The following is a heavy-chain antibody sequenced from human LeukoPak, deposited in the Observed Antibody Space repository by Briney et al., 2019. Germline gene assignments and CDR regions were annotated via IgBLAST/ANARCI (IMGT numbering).Heavy chain of an antibody. CDR2: IYYSGST. CDR1: GGSISSSSYY. D-gene: IGHD6-13*01. J-gene: IGHJ4*02. CDR3: ARGAYSSIFFDY. V-gene: IGHV4-39*07. Sequence: PSETLSLTCTVSGGSISSSSYYWGWIRQPPGKGLEWIGSIYYSGSTYYNPSLKSRVTISVDTSKNQFSLKLSSVTAADTAVYYCARGAYSSIFFDYWGQGTLVTVSS.